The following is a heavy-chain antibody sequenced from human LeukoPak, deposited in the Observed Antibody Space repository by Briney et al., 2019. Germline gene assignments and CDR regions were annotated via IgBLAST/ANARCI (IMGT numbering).Heavy chain of an antibody. D-gene: IGHD1-26*01. J-gene: IGHJ4*02. Sequence: SETLSLTCSVSGASITSYYWTWIRQSPGKGLEWIGYSHASGSTRYNPSLESRVTISVDTSKNQFSLKLSSVTAADTAVYYCARAPIVGATTFDFWGQGTLVTVSS. CDR1: GASITSYY. CDR2: SHASGST. CDR3: ARAPIVGATTFDF. V-gene: IGHV4-59*01.